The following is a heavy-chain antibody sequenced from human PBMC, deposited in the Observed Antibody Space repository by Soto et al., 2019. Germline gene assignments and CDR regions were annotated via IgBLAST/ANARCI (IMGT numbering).Heavy chain of an antibody. V-gene: IGHV1-18*01. J-gene: IGHJ4*02. D-gene: IGHD2-8*02. CDR3: ARYEDGGVSSHLFDY. Sequence: QVQLVQSGAEVKKPGASVKVSCKASGYTFTSYGISWVRQAPGQGLEWMGWISAYNGNTNYAQKLQGRVTMTTDTSTRTAYMELRSLRSDDTAVYYCARYEDGGVSSHLFDYWGQGTLVTVSS. CDR1: GYTFTSYG. CDR2: ISAYNGNT.